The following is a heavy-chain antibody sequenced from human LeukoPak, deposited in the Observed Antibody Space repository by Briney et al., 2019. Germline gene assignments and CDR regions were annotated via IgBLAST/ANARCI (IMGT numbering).Heavy chain of an antibody. D-gene: IGHD1-26*01. CDR2: LLNDGSDI. Sequence: PGGSLRLSCAASGFTFSNYGMHWVRQAPDKGLEWVAFLLNDGSDIHYADSVEGRFTISRDNSKNTLYLQMNSLRAEDTAVYYCARDFGGSYYPDFDYWGQGTLVTVSS. J-gene: IGHJ4*02. V-gene: IGHV3-30*02. CDR1: GFTFSNYG. CDR3: ARDFGGSYYPDFDY.